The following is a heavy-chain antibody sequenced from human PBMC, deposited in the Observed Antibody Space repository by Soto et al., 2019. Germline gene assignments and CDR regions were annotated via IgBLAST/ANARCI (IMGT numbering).Heavy chain of an antibody. D-gene: IGHD4-17*01. V-gene: IGHV1-46*01. CDR2: INPSGGST. Sequence: ASVKVSCKASGYTFTSYYIHWVRQAPGQGLEWVGLINPSGGSTTYAPKFQGRVTMTRDTSTSTVYMELNSLRSEDTAVYFCARGIKYGAYSRWFDPWGQGTLVTVSS. J-gene: IGHJ5*02. CDR1: GYTFTSYY. CDR3: ARGIKYGAYSRWFDP.